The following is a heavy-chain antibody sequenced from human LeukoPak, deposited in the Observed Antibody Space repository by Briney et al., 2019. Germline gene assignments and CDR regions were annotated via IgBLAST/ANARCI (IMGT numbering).Heavy chain of an antibody. CDR2: IYSDGST. CDR3: ARGSTYYDSSGQVPFDY. V-gene: IGHV3-53*01. CDR1: GFTVSSNY. Sequence: PGGSLRLSCAASGFTVSSNYMSWVRQAPGKGLEWVSVIYSDGSTYYADSVKGRFTISRDNSKNSLYLQMNSLRAEDTAVYYCARGSTYYDSSGQVPFDYWGQGTLVTVSS. D-gene: IGHD3-22*01. J-gene: IGHJ4*02.